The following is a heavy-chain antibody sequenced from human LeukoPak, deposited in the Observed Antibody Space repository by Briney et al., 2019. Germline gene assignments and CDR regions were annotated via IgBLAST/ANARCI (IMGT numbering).Heavy chain of an antibody. CDR2: ISGSGGTT. J-gene: IGHJ4*02. CDR3: AKNLGELSLRYEGLGY. Sequence: GGSLRLSCAASGFTFSSYWMSWVRQAPGKGLEWVSGISGSGGTTYYADSVKGRFTISRDNSKITLYLQMNSLRAEDTAVYYCAKNLGELSLRYEGLGYWGQGTLVTVSS. CDR1: GFTFSSYW. D-gene: IGHD3-16*02. V-gene: IGHV3-23*01.